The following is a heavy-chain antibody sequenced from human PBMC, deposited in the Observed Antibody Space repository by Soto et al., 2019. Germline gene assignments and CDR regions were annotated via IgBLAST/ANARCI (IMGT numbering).Heavy chain of an antibody. Sequence: GGSLRLSCAASEFTFSTYYMTWFRQAPGKGLEWVNNIKQDRSEKFYVDSVKGRFTISRDNAKNSLYLQMNSLRAEDTAVYYCARYYDSSGPDLWGRGTRVTVSS. J-gene: IGHJ2*01. V-gene: IGHV3-7*01. D-gene: IGHD3-22*01. CDR1: EFTFSTYY. CDR2: IKQDRSEK. CDR3: ARYYDSSGPDL.